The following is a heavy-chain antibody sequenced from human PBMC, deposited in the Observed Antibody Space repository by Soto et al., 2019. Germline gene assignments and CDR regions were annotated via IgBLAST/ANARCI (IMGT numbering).Heavy chain of an antibody. J-gene: IGHJ4*02. V-gene: IGHV4-61*03. CDR1: GGSVRSGSYY. CDR3: ARETRSGLNFDY. Sequence: QVQLQESGPGLVKPSETLSLTCSVSGGSVRSGSYYWNWIRQPPGKGLEWIGYIYYSGGTDYNPSLKSRVTISVDTSKNHFSLNLTSVTAADTAVYYCARETRSGLNFDYWGQGTLVTVSS. D-gene: IGHD6-25*01. CDR2: IYYSGGT.